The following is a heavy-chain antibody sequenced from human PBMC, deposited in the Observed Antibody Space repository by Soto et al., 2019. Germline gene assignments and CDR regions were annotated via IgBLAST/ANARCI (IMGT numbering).Heavy chain of an antibody. CDR2: SSNSGSFT. Sequence: GSLRLSCAASGFTLSDHYMSWSRQAPGKGLEWIGYSSNSGSFTRYADSVKGRFSISRDNAKNSLYLQINSLRGDDTAIYYCVRSGDNYNLLDYFGQGTPVTFSS. CDR3: VRSGDNYNLLDY. D-gene: IGHD1-1*01. V-gene: IGHV3-11*06. CDR1: GFTLSDHY. J-gene: IGHJ4*02.